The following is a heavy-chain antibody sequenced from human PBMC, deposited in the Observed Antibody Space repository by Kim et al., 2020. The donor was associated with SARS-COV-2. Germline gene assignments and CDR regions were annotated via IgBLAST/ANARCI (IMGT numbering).Heavy chain of an antibody. Sequence: GGSLRLSCAASGFSFSTYAMHWVRQAAGKGLEYVSAIKSNGGGTFYANSVKGRFTISRDNSKNTVYLQMGSLRPADTALYYCATLSGSFYSWGQGTLVPV. V-gene: IGHV3-64*01. D-gene: IGHD1-26*01. CDR1: GFSFSTYA. CDR2: IKSNGGGT. J-gene: IGHJ4*02. CDR3: ATLSGSFYS.